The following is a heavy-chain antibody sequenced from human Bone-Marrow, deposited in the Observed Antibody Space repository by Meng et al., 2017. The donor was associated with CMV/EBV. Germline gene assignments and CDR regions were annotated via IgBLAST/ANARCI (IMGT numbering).Heavy chain of an antibody. J-gene: IGHJ5*02. D-gene: IGHD1-7*01. CDR1: GGSISSGGYY. V-gene: IGHV4-31*03. Sequence: LRLSCTVSGGSISSGGYYWSWIRQHPGKGLEWIGYIYYSGSTYYNPSLKSRVTISVDTSKNQFSLKLSSVTAADTAVYYCARDFLLPPGTTVHAEIETGFDPWGQGTLVTVSS. CDR3: ARDFLLPPGTTVHAEIETGFDP. CDR2: IYYSGST.